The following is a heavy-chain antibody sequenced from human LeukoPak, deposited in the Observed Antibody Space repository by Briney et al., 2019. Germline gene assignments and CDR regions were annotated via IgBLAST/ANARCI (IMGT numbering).Heavy chain of an antibody. J-gene: IGHJ5*02. D-gene: IGHD6-13*01. CDR3: ARDAPQVPAAGVLAS. CDR1: GFTVSDNY. V-gene: IGHV3-53*01. CDR2: MYSGGDT. Sequence: VRSLRLSCAASGFTVSDNYMSWVRQAPGKGLEWVSVMYSGGDTYYANSVKGRFTFSRDISKNTLYLQMNDLRTEDTAMYYCARDAPQVPAAGVLASWGQGTLVIVSS.